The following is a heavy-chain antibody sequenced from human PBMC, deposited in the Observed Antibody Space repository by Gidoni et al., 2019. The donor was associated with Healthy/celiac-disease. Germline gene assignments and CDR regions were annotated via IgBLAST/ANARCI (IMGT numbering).Heavy chain of an antibody. Sequence: EVQLVESGGGLVQTGGCMRPSCAASGFTFSGYEMTWVRQAPGKGREWISYINSDGTTIDYADSVQGRFTISRDNAKNSLYLQMNSLSAEDTAVYFCARFGLYCSGATCSSRFNYWGQGTLVTVSS. D-gene: IGHD2-15*01. CDR2: INSDGTTI. V-gene: IGHV3-48*03. J-gene: IGHJ4*02. CDR3: ARFGLYCSGATCSSRFNY. CDR1: GFTFSGYE.